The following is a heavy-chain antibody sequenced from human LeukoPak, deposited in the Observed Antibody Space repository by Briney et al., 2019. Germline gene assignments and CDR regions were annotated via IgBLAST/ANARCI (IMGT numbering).Heavy chain of an antibody. Sequence: GSLRLSCAASGFTFNSYGMHWVRQAPGKGLEWVAVISYDGSNKYYADSVKGRFTISRDNSKNTLYLQMNSLRAEDTAVYYCAKEGRSSSWFLYYMDVWGKGTTVTVSS. CDR1: GFTFNSYG. CDR3: AKEGRSSSWFLYYMDV. V-gene: IGHV3-30*18. D-gene: IGHD6-13*01. CDR2: ISYDGSNK. J-gene: IGHJ6*03.